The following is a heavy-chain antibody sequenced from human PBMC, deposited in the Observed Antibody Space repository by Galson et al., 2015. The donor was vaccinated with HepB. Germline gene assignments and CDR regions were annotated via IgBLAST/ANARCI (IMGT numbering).Heavy chain of an antibody. CDR3: ASSPSKAVTTSPYYYYGMDV. D-gene: IGHD4-17*01. CDR2: MKQDGSEK. Sequence: SLRLSCAASGFPFSRNWLTWVRQAPGKGLEWVATMKQDGSEKYYVDSVKGRFTISRDNAKNSLYLQMNSLRAEDTAVYYCASSPSKAVTTSPYYYYGMDVWGQGTTVTVSS. CDR1: GFPFSRNW. J-gene: IGHJ6*02. V-gene: IGHV3-7*01.